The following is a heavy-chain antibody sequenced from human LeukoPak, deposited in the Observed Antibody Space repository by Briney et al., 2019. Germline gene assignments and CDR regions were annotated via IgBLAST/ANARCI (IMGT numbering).Heavy chain of an antibody. J-gene: IGHJ4*02. Sequence: GGSLRLSCAASGFTFSSYAMSWVRQAPGKGLEWVSAISGSGGSTYYADSVRGRFTISRDNSKYTLYLQMNSLRAEDTAVYYCAKVTYDYVWGSFESWGQGTLVTVSS. CDR3: AKVTYDYVWGSFES. D-gene: IGHD3-16*01. CDR2: ISGSGGST. CDR1: GFTFSSYA. V-gene: IGHV3-23*01.